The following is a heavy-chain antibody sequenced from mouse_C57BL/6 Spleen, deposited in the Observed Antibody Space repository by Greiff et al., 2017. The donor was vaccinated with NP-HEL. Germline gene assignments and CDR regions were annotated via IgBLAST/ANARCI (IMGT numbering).Heavy chain of an antibody. Sequence: EVMLVESGPGLAKPSQTLSLTCSVTGYSITSDYWNWIRKFPGNKLEYMGYISYSGSTYYNPSLKSRISITRDTSKNQYYLQLNSVTTEDTATYYWARYTTVVPPHWYFDVWGTGTTVTVSS. CDR2: ISYSGST. D-gene: IGHD1-1*01. J-gene: IGHJ1*03. V-gene: IGHV3-8*01. CDR3: ARYTTVVPPHWYFDV. CDR1: GYSITSDY.